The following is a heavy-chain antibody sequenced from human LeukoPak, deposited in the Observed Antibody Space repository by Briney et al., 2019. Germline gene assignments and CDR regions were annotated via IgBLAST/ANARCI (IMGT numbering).Heavy chain of an antibody. V-gene: IGHV3-48*02. CDR1: GFTFSRDN. D-gene: IGHD5-12*01. CDR3: ARDHGGVATICPVY. J-gene: IGHJ4*02. CDR2: ISSSSSTI. Sequence: PGGSLRLSCAASGFTFSRDNMNWVRQAPGKGLEWVSFISSSSSTIYYADSVKGRFTISRDNAKNSLYLQMNSLRDEDTAVYYCARDHGGVATICPVYWGQGTLVTVSS.